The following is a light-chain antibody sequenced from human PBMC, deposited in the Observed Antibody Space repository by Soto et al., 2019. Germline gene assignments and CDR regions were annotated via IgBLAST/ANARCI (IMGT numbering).Light chain of an antibody. V-gene: IGKV3-20*01. Sequence: EIVLTQSPGILSLSPGERATLSCRASQSVSNDFLAWYQQKPGQAPRLLIYGASTRATDVPDRFSGSGSGADFTLSISRLEPEDFAVYYCQQYGSSPPTFGQGTKVDIK. CDR2: GAS. CDR1: QSVSNDF. CDR3: QQYGSSPPT. J-gene: IGKJ1*01.